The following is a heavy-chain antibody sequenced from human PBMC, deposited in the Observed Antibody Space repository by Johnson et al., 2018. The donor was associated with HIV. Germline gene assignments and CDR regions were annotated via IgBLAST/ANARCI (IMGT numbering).Heavy chain of an antibody. J-gene: IGHJ3*02. V-gene: IGHV3-30-3*01. CDR1: GFTFSSYA. D-gene: IGHD3-10*01. Sequence: QVQLVESGGGVVQPGRSLRLSCAASGFTFSSYAMHRVRQAPGQGLEWVAVISYDGSNKYYADAVTGRFTISRDNSKKTLYLQMNSLRAEDTAVYYCARDPMVRGAGGFDIWGQGTMVTVSS. CDR3: ARDPMVRGAGGFDI. CDR2: ISYDGSNK.